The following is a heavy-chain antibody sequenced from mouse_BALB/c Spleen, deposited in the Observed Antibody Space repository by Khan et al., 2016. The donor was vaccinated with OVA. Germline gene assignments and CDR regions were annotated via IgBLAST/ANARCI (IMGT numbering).Heavy chain of an antibody. CDR3: TRDGNYAHWYFDV. J-gene: IGHJ1*01. Sequence: EVELVESGGGLVKPGGSLKLSCAASGFTFSSYTMSWVRQTPEKRLEWVATISSGSTYNYYPDSVKGRFTISRDNAKNTLYLQMGSLKSEDTALYYCTRDGNYAHWYFDVWGAGTTVTVSS. D-gene: IGHD2-1*01. V-gene: IGHV5-6-4*01. CDR1: GFTFSSYT. CDR2: ISSGSTYN.